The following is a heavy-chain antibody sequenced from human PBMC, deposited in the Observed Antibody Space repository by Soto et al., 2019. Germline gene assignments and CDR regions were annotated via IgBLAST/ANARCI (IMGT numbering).Heavy chain of an antibody. Sequence: QVQLVESGGGVVQPGTSLRLSCAASGFRFKSFVMHWVRQAPGKGLEWVAFTSYDGNNTDYGDSVKGRFTVSRDNSQNTLNLQMDFLRTEATALYECARWGTTGGFDLWGQGTLVSVSS. CDR2: TSYDGNNT. J-gene: IGHJ4*02. V-gene: IGHV3-30*19. CDR1: GFRFKSFV. D-gene: IGHD3-16*01. CDR3: ARWGTTGGFDL.